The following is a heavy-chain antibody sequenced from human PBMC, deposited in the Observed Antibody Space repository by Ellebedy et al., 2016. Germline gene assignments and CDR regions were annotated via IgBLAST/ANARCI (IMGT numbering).Heavy chain of an antibody. CDR2: ISSSSTI. D-gene: IGHD3-22*01. J-gene: IGHJ6*02. CDR1: GFTFSSYS. Sequence: GGSLRLSCAASGFTFSSYSMNWVRQAPGKGLEWVSYISSSSTIYYADSVKGRFTISRDNAKNLLYLQMNSLRAEDTAVYYCARTSGDSSGYYYPINYYGMDVWGQGTTVTVSS. V-gene: IGHV3-48*01. CDR3: ARTSGDSSGYYYPINYYGMDV.